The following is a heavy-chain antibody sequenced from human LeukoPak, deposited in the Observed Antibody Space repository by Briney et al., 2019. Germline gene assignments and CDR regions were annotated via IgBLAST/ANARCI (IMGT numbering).Heavy chain of an antibody. J-gene: IGHJ4*02. CDR2: IYYSGST. D-gene: IGHD3-22*01. V-gene: IGHV4-39*07. Sequence: SETLSLTCTVSGGSISSSSYYWGWIRQPPGKGLEWIGSIYYSGSTYYNPSLKSRVTISVETSKNQFSLKLRPVTAADTAVYSCAREVGYYYDSSGYSYFDYWGPGTLVTVSS. CDR1: GGSISSSSYY. CDR3: AREVGYYYDSSGYSYFDY.